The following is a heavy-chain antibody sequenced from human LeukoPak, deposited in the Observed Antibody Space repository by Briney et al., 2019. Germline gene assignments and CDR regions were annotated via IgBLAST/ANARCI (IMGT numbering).Heavy chain of an antibody. CDR3: ARDSLTVVTPKPFY. D-gene: IGHD4-23*01. Sequence: PGGSLRLSCAASGFSFSSYNMNWFRQAPGEGLEWVAYISSSGTAIYYADSVKGRFTISRDNAKNLLYLQMNSLRDEDTAMYYCARDSLTVVTPKPFYWGQGTLVTVSS. J-gene: IGHJ4*02. CDR2: ISSSGTAI. CDR1: GFSFSSYN. V-gene: IGHV3-48*02.